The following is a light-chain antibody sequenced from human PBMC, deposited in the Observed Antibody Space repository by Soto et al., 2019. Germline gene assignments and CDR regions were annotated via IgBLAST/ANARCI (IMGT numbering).Light chain of an antibody. J-gene: IGKJ1*01. V-gene: IGKV3-20*01. CDR3: QQYGSSPQT. Sequence: EIVLTQSPATLSLSPGERATLSCRASQSFSSSSLAWYQQKPGQAPRLLIYGASSRATGIPDRFRGSGSGTDFTLTISRLEPEDFAVYYCQQYGSSPQTFGQGTKV. CDR1: QSFSSSS. CDR2: GAS.